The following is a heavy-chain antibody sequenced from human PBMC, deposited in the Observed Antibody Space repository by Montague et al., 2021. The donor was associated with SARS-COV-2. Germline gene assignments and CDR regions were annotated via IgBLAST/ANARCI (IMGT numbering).Heavy chain of an antibody. CDR2: ISSSGGGSTK. V-gene: IGHV3-48*03. J-gene: IGHJ6*02. Sequence: SLRLSCAASGFTFSSYEMNGVRQAPGKGLEWISYISSSGGGSTKHYTDSVKGRFTISRDNAKNSLYLQMNSLRVEDTAIYYCARDRDWDDWCGMDVWGQGTTVTVSS. CDR1: GFTFSSYE. D-gene: IGHD2-21*01. CDR3: ARDRDWDDWCGMDV.